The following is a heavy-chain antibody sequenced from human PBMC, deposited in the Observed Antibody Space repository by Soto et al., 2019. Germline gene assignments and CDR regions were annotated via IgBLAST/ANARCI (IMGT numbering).Heavy chain of an antibody. CDR1: GGFLSESY. Sequence: PSETLSLTCAVYGGFLSESYWTWIRQPPGKGLEWIGEISHVGGTNYNPSLKSRVTMSVDTSQNQFSLRLISVTAADRAMYFCVSSDDSSGYADIWGQGRMVTVSS. CDR2: ISHVGGT. D-gene: IGHD3-22*01. J-gene: IGHJ3*02. CDR3: VSSDDSSGYADI. V-gene: IGHV4-34*01.